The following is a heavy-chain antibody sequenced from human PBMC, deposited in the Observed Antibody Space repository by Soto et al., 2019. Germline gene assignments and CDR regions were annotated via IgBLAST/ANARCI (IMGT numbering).Heavy chain of an antibody. Sequence: ASVKVSCKASGYTFTDYYMRWVRQAPGQGLEWMGWINPESGDTDYAQKFQGRVTMTRDTSISTAYMELSRLRSDDSAVYYCARVLQSSWYIQNFDYGGQGTLVPVSS. CDR1: GYTFTDYY. D-gene: IGHD6-13*01. CDR2: INPESGDT. CDR3: ARVLQSSWYIQNFDY. J-gene: IGHJ4*02. V-gene: IGHV1-2*02.